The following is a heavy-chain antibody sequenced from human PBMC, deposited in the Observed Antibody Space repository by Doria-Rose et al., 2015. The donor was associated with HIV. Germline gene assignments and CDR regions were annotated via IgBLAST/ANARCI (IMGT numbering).Heavy chain of an antibody. J-gene: IGHJ4*02. D-gene: IGHD3-10*01. Sequence: VQLVESGGGLVRPGGSLRLSCATSGFTFSSHRINWVRQAPGKGLEWVSSISSTSAYINYADSVRCRFTISRDNARTSLYLQMDSLRAEDTAIYYCATGVTLDYWGQGTLVTVSS. CDR1: GFTFSSHR. V-gene: IGHV3-21*01. CDR2: ISSTSAYI. CDR3: ATGVTLDY.